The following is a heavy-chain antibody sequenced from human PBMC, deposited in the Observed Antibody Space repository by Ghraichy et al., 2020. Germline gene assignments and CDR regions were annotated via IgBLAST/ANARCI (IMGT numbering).Heavy chain of an antibody. CDR3: ARSKDYYDTRRAFDI. CDR1: GGYMSSYY. CDR2: IYNSGSF. V-gene: IGHV4-4*07. D-gene: IGHD3-22*01. J-gene: IGHJ3*02. Sequence: GSLRLSCTVFGGYMSSYYWSWIRQPAGKGLEWIGRIYNSGSFDYNPSLKSRVTMSEDTPNNQFSLKLTSLTAADTAVYYCARSKDYYDTRRAFDIWGQGIMVTVSS.